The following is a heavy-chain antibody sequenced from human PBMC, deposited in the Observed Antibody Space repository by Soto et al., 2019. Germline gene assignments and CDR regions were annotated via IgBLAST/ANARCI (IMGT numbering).Heavy chain of an antibody. V-gene: IGHV3-13*01. Sequence: EVQLVESGGGLVQPGGALRLSCAASGFTFSSYDMHWVRQATGKGLEWVSAIGTAGDTYYPGSVKGRFTISRENAKNSLYLQMNSLRAGDTAVYYCARGGLGYCSGGSCYYYYYYGMDVWGQGTTVTVSS. J-gene: IGHJ6*02. CDR3: ARGGLGYCSGGSCYYYYYYGMDV. CDR1: GFTFSSYD. D-gene: IGHD2-15*01. CDR2: IGTAGDT.